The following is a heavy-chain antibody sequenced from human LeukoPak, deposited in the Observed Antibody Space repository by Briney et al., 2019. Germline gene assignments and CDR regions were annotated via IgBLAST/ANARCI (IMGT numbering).Heavy chain of an antibody. CDR3: ARRTVVLDY. J-gene: IGHJ4*02. CDR1: GGSINNYY. CDR2: IYYSGST. D-gene: IGHD4-23*01. Sequence: SETLSLTCTVSGGSINNYYWSWVRQPPGKGLEWIWYIYYSGSTTYNPSLKSRVTISVDTSKNQFSLMLRSVTAADTAVYYCARRTVVLDYWGQGALVTVSS. V-gene: IGHV4-59*08.